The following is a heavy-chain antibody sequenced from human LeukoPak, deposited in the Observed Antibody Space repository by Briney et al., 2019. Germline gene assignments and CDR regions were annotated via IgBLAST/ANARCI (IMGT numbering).Heavy chain of an antibody. V-gene: IGHV3-23*01. Sequence: GGSLRLSCADSGFTFSSYAMSWVRQAPGKGLEWVSAISGSGGSTYYADSVKGRFTISRDNSKNTLYLQMNSLRAEDTAVYYCAKEDYDILTGYYWGGGVGMDVWGQGTTVTVSS. J-gene: IGHJ6*02. CDR2: ISGSGGST. D-gene: IGHD3-9*01. CDR1: GFTFSSYA. CDR3: AKEDYDILTGYYWGGGVGMDV.